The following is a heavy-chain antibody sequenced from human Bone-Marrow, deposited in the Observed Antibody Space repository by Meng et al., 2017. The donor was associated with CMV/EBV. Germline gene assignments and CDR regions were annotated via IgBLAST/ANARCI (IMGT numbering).Heavy chain of an antibody. D-gene: IGHD3-22*01. Sequence: SGSSFGNYGMSWVRQPPGKGLEWVSSVSNTGTTYADSVKGRFTLSRDNSQNTMVLQMNSLRAEDTAVYYCAKSFRQYDTNGYYSFDYWGQGALVTVSS. CDR2: VSNTGT. J-gene: IGHJ4*02. V-gene: IGHV3-23*01. CDR3: AKSFRQYDTNGYYSFDY. CDR1: GSSFGNYG.